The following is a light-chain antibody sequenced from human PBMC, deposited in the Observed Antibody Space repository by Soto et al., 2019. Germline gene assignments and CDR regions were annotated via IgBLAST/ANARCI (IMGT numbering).Light chain of an antibody. CDR1: QSVGTH. CDR2: DAS. V-gene: IGKV3-15*01. Sequence: EILLTQSPDTLSVSLGERATLSCRASQSVGTHLAWYQQKPGQAPRLLIFDASKRTTGTPDRFSGSGSGTEFTLTISGLQSDDLAVYYCQQKSEWRTFGQGTKVDIK. CDR3: QQKSEWRT. J-gene: IGKJ1*01.